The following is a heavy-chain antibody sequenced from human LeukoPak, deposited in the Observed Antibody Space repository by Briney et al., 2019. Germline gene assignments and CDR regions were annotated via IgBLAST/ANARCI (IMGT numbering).Heavy chain of an antibody. CDR3: ARERGKRYCSGGSCLKGAFDI. CDR2: INPNSGGT. CDR1: GYTFTGYY. D-gene: IGHD2-15*01. Sequence: ASVKVSCKASGYTFTGYYMHCVRQAPGQGLEWMGWINPNSGGTNYAQKFQGRVTMTRDTSISTAHMELSRLRSDDTAVYYCARERGKRYCSGGSCLKGAFDIWGQGTMVTVSS. J-gene: IGHJ3*02. V-gene: IGHV1-2*02.